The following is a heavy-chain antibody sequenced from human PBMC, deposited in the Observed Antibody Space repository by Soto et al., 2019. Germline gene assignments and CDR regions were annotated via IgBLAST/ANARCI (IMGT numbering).Heavy chain of an antibody. D-gene: IGHD3-10*01. J-gene: IGHJ5*02. V-gene: IGHV3-48*03. CDR2: ISSSGSTI. CDR3: GIEPWCGDSNWFDP. CDR1: GFTFSSYE. Sequence: EVQLVESGGGLVQPGGSLRLSCAASGFTFSSYEMNWVRQAPGKGLEWVSYISSSGSTIYYADSVKGRFTISRDNAKNSLNLQRKSPRAEDPAGYYCGIEPWCGDSNWFDPWGPGTLVPVSS.